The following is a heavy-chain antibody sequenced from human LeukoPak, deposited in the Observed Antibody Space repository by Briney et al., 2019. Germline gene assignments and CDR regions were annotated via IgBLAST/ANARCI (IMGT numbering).Heavy chain of an antibody. D-gene: IGHD2/OR15-2a*01. CDR2: IYSGGST. J-gene: IGHJ6*02. CDR1: GFTVSSNY. CDR3: ARDKQYSLYYYYGMDV. Sequence: PGGSLRLSCAASGFTVSSNYMSWVRQAPGKGLEWVSVIYSGGSTYYADSVKGRFTISRDNSKNTLYLQMNSLRAEDTAVYYCARDKQYSLYYYYGMDVWGQGTTVTVSS. V-gene: IGHV3-66*01.